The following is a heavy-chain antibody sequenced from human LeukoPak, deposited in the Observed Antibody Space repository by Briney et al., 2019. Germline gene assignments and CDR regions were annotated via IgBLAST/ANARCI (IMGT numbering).Heavy chain of an antibody. J-gene: IGHJ4*02. CDR3: ARRPIKGSGWFDY. V-gene: IGHV4-39*01. CDR1: GVSISSSNYY. Sequence: SETLSLTCTVSGVSISSSNYYWGWIRQPPGKGLEWIGSIYYSGSTYYNPSLKSRVTISVDTSKNQFSLKLSSVTAADTAVYYCARRPIKGSGWFDYWGQGTLVTVSS. D-gene: IGHD6-19*01. CDR2: IYYSGST.